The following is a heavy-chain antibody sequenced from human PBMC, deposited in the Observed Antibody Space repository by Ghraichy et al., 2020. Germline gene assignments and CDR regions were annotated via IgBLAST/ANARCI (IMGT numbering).Heavy chain of an antibody. J-gene: IGHJ4*02. Sequence: SETLSLTCTVSGGSISSSSYYWGWIRQPPGKGRGWIGSIYYSGSTYYNPSLKSRVTISVDTSKNQFSLKLSSVTAADTAVYYCARTPMVYATHFKDYWGQGTLVTVSS. D-gene: IGHD2-8*01. CDR1: GGSISSSSYY. CDR3: ARTPMVYATHFKDY. V-gene: IGHV4-39*01. CDR2: IYYSGST.